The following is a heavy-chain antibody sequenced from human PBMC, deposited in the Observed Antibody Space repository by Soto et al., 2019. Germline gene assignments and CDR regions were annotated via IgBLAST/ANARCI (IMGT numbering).Heavy chain of an antibody. CDR2: IYHSGST. Sequence: QVQLQESGPGLVKPSGTLSLTCAVSGGSISSSNWWSWVRQPPGKGLEWIGEIYHSGSTNYNPSLKSRVTISVDKSKHHFSLKLSSVTSADTAVYYCAREWALVSRGVDYWGQGTRVTVSS. V-gene: IGHV4-4*02. J-gene: IGHJ4*02. CDR3: AREWALVSRGVDY. D-gene: IGHD1-26*01. CDR1: GGSISSSNW.